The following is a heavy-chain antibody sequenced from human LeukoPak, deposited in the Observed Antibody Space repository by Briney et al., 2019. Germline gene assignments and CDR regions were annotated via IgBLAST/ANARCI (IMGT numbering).Heavy chain of an antibody. J-gene: IGHJ6*02. CDR3: ARDNYDLYGMDV. Sequence: ASVKVSCKASGYTFTGYYMHWVRQAPGQGLEWMGWINPNSGGTNYAQKFQGRVTMTRDTSISTAYMELSRLRSDDTAVYYCARDNYDLYGMDVWGQGTTVTVSS. CDR1: GYTFTGYY. V-gene: IGHV1-2*02. CDR2: INPNSGGT. D-gene: IGHD3-22*01.